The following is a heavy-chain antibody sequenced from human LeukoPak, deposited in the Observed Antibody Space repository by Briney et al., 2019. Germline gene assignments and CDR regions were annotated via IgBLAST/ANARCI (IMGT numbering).Heavy chain of an antibody. Sequence: GGSLTLSCAASGFTFSSYCMHSVRQAPGKGLEWVAFIRYDGSNKYYADSVKGRFTISRENSKNTRYLQMNSLRAEDTAVYYCAKGISREALGPYYMDVWGKGTTVTISS. J-gene: IGHJ6*03. CDR2: IRYDGSNK. D-gene: IGHD5-24*01. CDR3: AKGISREALGPYYMDV. V-gene: IGHV3-30*02. CDR1: GFTFSSYC.